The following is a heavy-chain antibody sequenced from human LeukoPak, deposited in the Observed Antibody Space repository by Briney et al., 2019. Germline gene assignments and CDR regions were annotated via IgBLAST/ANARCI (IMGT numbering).Heavy chain of an antibody. J-gene: IGHJ4*02. D-gene: IGHD2-2*01. V-gene: IGHV3-48*01. CDR1: GFTFRDYS. Sequence: GGALRLSCAAAGFTFRDYSRNWVGQAPGKGLEWISYVGISSGNTKYADSVKGRFTISGDKAKNSLYLQMNSLRVEDTAVYYCARDTKYAFDNWGQGTLVTVPS. CDR3: ARDTKYAFDN. CDR2: VGISSGNT.